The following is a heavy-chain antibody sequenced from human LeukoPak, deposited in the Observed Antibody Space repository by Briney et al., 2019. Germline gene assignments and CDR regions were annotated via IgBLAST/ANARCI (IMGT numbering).Heavy chain of an antibody. CDR3: ARFGSGSYYGHNSYYFDY. V-gene: IGHV4-61*02. J-gene: IGHJ4*02. Sequence: SQTLSLTCTVSGGSISSGSYYWSWIRQPAGKELEWIGRIYTSGSTNYNPSLKSRVTISVDTSKNQFSLKLSSVTAADTAVYYCARFGSGSYYGHNSYYFDYWGQGTLVTVSS. CDR1: GGSISSGSYY. D-gene: IGHD3-10*01. CDR2: IYTSGST.